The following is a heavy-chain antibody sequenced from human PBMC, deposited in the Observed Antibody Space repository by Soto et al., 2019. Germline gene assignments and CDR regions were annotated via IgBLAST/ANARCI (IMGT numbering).Heavy chain of an antibody. Sequence: SLRLSCAASGLTFNRYWMHWVRHAPGKGLEWISSISGSGFKKYYADSVKGRFTISRDNSKSTVYLELNNLSAEDTAVYHCAKNQGVELVPLATVDWFDPWGQGSVVTVSS. V-gene: IGHV3-23*01. D-gene: IGHD1-26*01. CDR3: AKNQGVELVPLATVDWFDP. CDR2: ISGSGFKK. CDR1: GLTFNRYW. J-gene: IGHJ5*02.